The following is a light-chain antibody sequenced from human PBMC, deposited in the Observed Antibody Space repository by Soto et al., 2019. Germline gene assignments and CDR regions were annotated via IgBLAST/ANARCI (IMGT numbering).Light chain of an antibody. CDR2: AAS. Sequence: DIHLTQSPSFLSESEGARATIPCRASQGIPSSLAWYQQKAGKAPKLLLYAASTLESGVPSRFSGSGPGTEFTLTISSLQPEDFGIYYCQQFNSYPLTFGGGTKVEIK. V-gene: IGKV1-9*01. CDR1: QGIPSS. CDR3: QQFNSYPLT. J-gene: IGKJ4*01.